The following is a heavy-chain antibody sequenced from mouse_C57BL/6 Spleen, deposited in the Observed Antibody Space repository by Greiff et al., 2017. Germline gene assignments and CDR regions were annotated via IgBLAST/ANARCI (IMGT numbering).Heavy chain of an antibody. Sequence: EVKLMESGGGLVKPGGSLKLSCAASGFTFSSYTMSWVRQTPEKRLEWVATISGGGGNTYYPDSVKGRFTISRDNATNTLYLQMSSLRSEDTAVYYCARRELGYAMDYWGQGTSVTVSS. CDR1: GFTFSSYT. J-gene: IGHJ4*01. V-gene: IGHV5-9*04. CDR2: ISGGGGNT. D-gene: IGHD4-1*01. CDR3: ARRELGYAMDY.